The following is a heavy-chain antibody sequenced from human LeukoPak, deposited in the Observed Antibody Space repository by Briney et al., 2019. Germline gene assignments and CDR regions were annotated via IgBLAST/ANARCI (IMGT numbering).Heavy chain of an antibody. V-gene: IGHV4-59*01. Sequence: SETLSLTCTVSGGSISNNYWSWFRQPPGKGLEWIGYIYYSGSTNYNPSLKSRVTISVDTSKSQFSLKLSSVTAADTAVYYCARGRGIAARSWFDPWGQGTLVTVSS. J-gene: IGHJ5*02. D-gene: IGHD6-6*01. CDR2: IYYSGST. CDR3: ARGRGIAARSWFDP. CDR1: GGSISNNY.